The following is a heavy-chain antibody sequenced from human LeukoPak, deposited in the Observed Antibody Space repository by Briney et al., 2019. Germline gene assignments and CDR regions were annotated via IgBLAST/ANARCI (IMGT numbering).Heavy chain of an antibody. CDR1: GGSISSSSYY. Sequence: SETLSLTCTVSGGSISSSSYYWGWIRQPPGKGLEWIGSIYYSGSTYYNPSLKSRVTISVDTSKNQFSLKLSSVTAADTAGYYCARRVVVVTAIGYFDYWGQGTLVTVSS. D-gene: IGHD2-21*02. J-gene: IGHJ4*02. CDR2: IYYSGST. V-gene: IGHV4-39*01. CDR3: ARRVVVVTAIGYFDY.